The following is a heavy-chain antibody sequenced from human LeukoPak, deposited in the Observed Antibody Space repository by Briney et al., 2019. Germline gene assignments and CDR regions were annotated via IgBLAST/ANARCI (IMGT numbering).Heavy chain of an antibody. CDR3: ARVYSSSWYGWFDP. Sequence: ASVNVSFKASGYTFTIYGISWVRHAPGQGLERMGWISAYNGNTNYAQKLQGRVTMTTDTSTSTDYMELRSLRSDDTAVYYCARVYSSSWYGWFDPWGQGTLVTVSS. CDR1: GYTFTIYG. D-gene: IGHD6-13*01. V-gene: IGHV1-18*01. CDR2: ISAYNGNT. J-gene: IGHJ5*02.